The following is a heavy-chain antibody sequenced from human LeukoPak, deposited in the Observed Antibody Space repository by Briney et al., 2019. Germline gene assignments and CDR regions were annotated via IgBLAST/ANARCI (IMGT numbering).Heavy chain of an antibody. CDR1: GFTFSSNY. J-gene: IGHJ3*02. Sequence: GGSLRLSCAASGFTFSSNYMTWVRQAPGKGLEWVANIKKDGRDKHYVDSVEGRFTISRDNAKNSLYLQMNSLRVEDTAVYYCARDRGDIVVVPAAHDAFDIWGQGTMVTVSS. CDR3: ARDRGDIVVVPAAHDAFDI. CDR2: IKKDGRDK. D-gene: IGHD2-2*01. V-gene: IGHV3-7*01.